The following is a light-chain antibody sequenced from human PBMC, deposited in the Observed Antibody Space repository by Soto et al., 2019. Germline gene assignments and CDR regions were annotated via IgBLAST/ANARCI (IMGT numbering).Light chain of an antibody. CDR3: QKYNSAPWT. Sequence: DIQMTQSPSSLSASVGDRVTITCRASQGISNYLAWYQQKPGKVPKLLIYAAFTLQSGVPSRFSGSGSGTDFTLSSRSLQPEDVATYYCQKYNSAPWTFGQGTKMELK. CDR1: QGISNY. CDR2: AAF. V-gene: IGKV1-27*01. J-gene: IGKJ1*01.